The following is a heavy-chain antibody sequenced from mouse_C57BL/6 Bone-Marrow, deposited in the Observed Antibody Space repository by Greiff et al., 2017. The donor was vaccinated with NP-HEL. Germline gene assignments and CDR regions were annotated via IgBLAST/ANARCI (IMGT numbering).Heavy chain of an antibody. V-gene: IGHV14-4*01. CDR2: IDPENGDT. CDR3: SYGNYVDYAMDY. CDR1: GFNIKDDY. J-gene: IGHJ4*01. Sequence: EVKLQESGAELVRPGASVKLSCTASGFNIKDDYMHWVKQRPEQGLEWIGWIDPENGDTEYASKFQGKATITADTSSNTAYLQLSSLTSEDTAVYYCSYGNYVDYAMDYWGQGTSVTVSS. D-gene: IGHD2-1*01.